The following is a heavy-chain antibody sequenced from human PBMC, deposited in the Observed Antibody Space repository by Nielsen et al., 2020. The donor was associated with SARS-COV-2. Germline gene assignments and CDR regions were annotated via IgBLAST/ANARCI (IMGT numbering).Heavy chain of an antibody. CDR1: GGSISSSSYY. J-gene: IGHJ4*02. CDR2: IYYSGST. D-gene: IGHD4-17*01. CDR3: AREKLEYGGYGDYVRGIDY. Sequence: SETLSLTCTVSGGSISSSSYYWGWIRQPPGKGLEWIGSIYYSGSTYYNPSLKSRVTISVDTSKNQFSLKLSSVTAADTAVYYCAREKLEYGGYGDYVRGIDYWGQGTLVTVSS. V-gene: IGHV4-39*07.